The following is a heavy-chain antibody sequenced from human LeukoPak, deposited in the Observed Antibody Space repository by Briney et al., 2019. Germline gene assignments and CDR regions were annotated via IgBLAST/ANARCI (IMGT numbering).Heavy chain of an antibody. J-gene: IGHJ4*02. CDR3: AREGKYYYGSGSYQTIDY. D-gene: IGHD3-10*01. Sequence: SETLSLTCAVYGGSFSGYYWSWLRQPPGKGLEWIGEINHSGSTNYNPSLKRRVTISVDTSKDQFSLKLSSVTAADTAVYYCAREGKYYYGSGSYQTIDYWGQGTLVTVSS. V-gene: IGHV4-34*01. CDR1: GGSFSGYY. CDR2: INHSGST.